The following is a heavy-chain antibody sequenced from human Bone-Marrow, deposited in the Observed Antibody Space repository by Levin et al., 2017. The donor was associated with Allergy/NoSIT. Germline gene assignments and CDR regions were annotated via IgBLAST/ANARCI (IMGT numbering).Heavy chain of an antibody. CDR1: GDSINSYY. CDR3: ARDKSSAMIRGLYGMDV. Sequence: SQTLSLTCTVSGDSINSYYWNWIRQPAGKGLEWIGRIYSSGSTNYNPSLTSRVTMSLDTSKNQFSLTLGSVTAADTAVYYCARDKSSAMIRGLYGMDVWGQGTTVTVSS. CDR2: IYSSGST. D-gene: IGHD3-10*01. V-gene: IGHV4-4*07. J-gene: IGHJ6*02.